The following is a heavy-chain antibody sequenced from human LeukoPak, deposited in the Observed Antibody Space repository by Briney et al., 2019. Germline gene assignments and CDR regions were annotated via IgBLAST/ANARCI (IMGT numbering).Heavy chain of an antibody. CDR3: ARGYDSSGYYGPYFDY. Sequence: GGSLRLSCAASGFTFSSYEMNWVRQAPGNGLEWVSYISSSGSTIYYTDSVKGRFTISRDKDKNSLYLQMNSLRAEDTAVYYCARGYDSSGYYGPYFDYWGQGTLVTVSS. CDR1: GFTFSSYE. CDR2: ISSSGSTI. V-gene: IGHV3-48*03. D-gene: IGHD3-22*01. J-gene: IGHJ4*02.